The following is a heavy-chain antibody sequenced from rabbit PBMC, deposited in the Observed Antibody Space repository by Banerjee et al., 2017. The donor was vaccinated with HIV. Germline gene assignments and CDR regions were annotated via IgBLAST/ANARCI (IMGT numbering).Heavy chain of an antibody. D-gene: IGHD8-1*01. J-gene: IGHJ6*01. V-gene: IGHV1S45*01. CDR1: GFSFNSGYD. Sequence: QEQLVESGGGLVKPEGSLTLTCQASGFSFNSGYDMCWVRQAPGKGLEWVACAYAGSSGSTYSATWAKGRFTISKTSSTTVTRQMTSLTAADTATYFCARDTGTSFSTYGMDLWGPGTLVTVS. CDR3: ARDTGTSFSTYGMDL. CDR2: AYAGSSGST.